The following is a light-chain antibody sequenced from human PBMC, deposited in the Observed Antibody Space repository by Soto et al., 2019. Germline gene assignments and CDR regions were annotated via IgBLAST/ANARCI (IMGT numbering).Light chain of an antibody. CDR2: GAS. CDR3: QQRDSWPIT. Sequence: EIMLTHSPASLSLSPGERATLSCRASQSVDSYLVWYQKKPGQAPRLLIFGASNRATGIPARFSGSGSGTDFTLTINNLEPDDFAVYYCQQRDSWPITFGQGTRLENK. CDR1: QSVDSY. V-gene: IGKV3-11*01. J-gene: IGKJ5*01.